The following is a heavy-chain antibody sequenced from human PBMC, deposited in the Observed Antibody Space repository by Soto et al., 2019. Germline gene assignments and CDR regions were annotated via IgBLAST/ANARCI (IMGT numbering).Heavy chain of an antibody. Sequence: SSETLSLTCTVSGGSISSGGYYWSWIRQHPGKGLEWIGYIYYSGSTYYNPSLKSRVTISVDTSKNQFSLKLSSVTAADTAVYYCARVRESGTTDYWGQGTLVTVSS. V-gene: IGHV4-31*03. CDR1: GGSISSGGYY. CDR3: ARVRESGTTDY. D-gene: IGHD1-1*01. CDR2: IYYSGST. J-gene: IGHJ4*02.